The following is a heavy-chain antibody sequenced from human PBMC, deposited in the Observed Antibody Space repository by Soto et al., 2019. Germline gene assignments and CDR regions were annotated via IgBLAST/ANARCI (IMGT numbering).Heavy chain of an antibody. D-gene: IGHD6-6*01. Sequence: QLQLQESGPGLVKPSETLSLTCTVSGGSISSSSYYWGWIRQPPGKGLEWIGSIYYSGSTYYNPSLKSRVAISVDTSKNQFSLKLSSVTAADTAVYYCARLRGIAARPMDYWGQGTLVTVSS. V-gene: IGHV4-39*01. CDR1: GGSISSSSYY. CDR2: IYYSGST. J-gene: IGHJ4*02. CDR3: ARLRGIAARPMDY.